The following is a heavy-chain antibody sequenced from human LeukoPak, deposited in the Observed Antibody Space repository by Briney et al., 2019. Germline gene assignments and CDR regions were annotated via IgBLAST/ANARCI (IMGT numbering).Heavy chain of an antibody. V-gene: IGHV1-24*01. CDR3: ATANRLTRDSSGYYPDS. CDR1: GYTLTELS. Sequence: ASVKVSCKVSGYTLTELSIHWVRQAPGKGLEWMGGFDPEDGKTIYSQNFQGRVTMTEDTSTDTAYMELSSLRSEDTAIYYCATANRLTRDSSGYYPDSWGQGTLVTVSS. J-gene: IGHJ4*02. D-gene: IGHD3-22*01. CDR2: FDPEDGKT.